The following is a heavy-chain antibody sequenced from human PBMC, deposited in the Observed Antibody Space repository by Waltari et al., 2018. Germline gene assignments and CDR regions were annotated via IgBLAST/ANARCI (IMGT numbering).Heavy chain of an antibody. J-gene: IGHJ4*02. CDR1: GFTFSNSA. CDR2: MSGSGAST. Sequence: EVQLLESGGGLLQPGGSLRLSCAASGFTFSNSAMNWVRQAPGKGVRGVSSMSGSGASTFYTDSVKGGFIISRDNSKNTLCMQMNSLRAEDTALYYCAKVEGNGPLAIDYWGQGTLVTVSS. V-gene: IGHV3-23*01. CDR3: AKVEGNGPLAIDY. D-gene: IGHD2-15*01.